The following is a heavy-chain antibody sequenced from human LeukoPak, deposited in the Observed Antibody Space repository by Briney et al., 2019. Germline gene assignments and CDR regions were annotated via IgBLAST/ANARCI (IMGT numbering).Heavy chain of an antibody. CDR1: GFTFSNYG. Sequence: GGSLRLSCAASGFTFSNYGISWVRQAPGKGLEWLSGISGSGKNTYYADSVKGRFIISRDNPKNTAYLQIHSLGAEDTAIYYCAKYVFSYGSGSYLAHWGQGTQVTVSS. CDR2: ISGSGKNT. D-gene: IGHD3-10*01. CDR3: AKYVFSYGSGSYLAH. J-gene: IGHJ4*02. V-gene: IGHV3-23*01.